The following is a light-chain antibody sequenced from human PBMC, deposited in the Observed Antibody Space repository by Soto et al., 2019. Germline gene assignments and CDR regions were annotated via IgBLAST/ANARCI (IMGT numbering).Light chain of an antibody. V-gene: IGKV1-39*01. Sequence: DIQMTQSPSSLSACVGDRVTITCRASQSISSYLNWYQQKPGKAPKLLIYAASSLQSGVPSRFSGSGSGTDFTLTISSLQPEDFATYYCQQSYSTPGTFGQGTKADIK. J-gene: IGKJ1*01. CDR2: AAS. CDR1: QSISSY. CDR3: QQSYSTPGT.